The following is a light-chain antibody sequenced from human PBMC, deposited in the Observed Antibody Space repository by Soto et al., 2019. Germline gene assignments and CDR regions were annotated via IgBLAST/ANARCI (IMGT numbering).Light chain of an antibody. CDR1: QSVTNNY. CDR3: QQSSISPLT. J-gene: IGKJ4*01. Sequence: EIVLTQSPGTLSLSPGERATLSCRASQSVTNNYLAWYQQKPGQAPRLLIHAASSRATGIPDRFSGSGSGTDFTLTISRLETEDFAVYYCQQSSISPLTFGGGTKVEIK. CDR2: AAS. V-gene: IGKV3-20*01.